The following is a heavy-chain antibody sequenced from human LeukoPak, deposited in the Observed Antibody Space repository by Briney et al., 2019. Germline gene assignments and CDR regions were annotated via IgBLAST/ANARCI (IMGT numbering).Heavy chain of an antibody. CDR2: INPSGGST. CDR3: ARDLQAYSSGWGSQD. D-gene: IGHD6-19*01. V-gene: IGHV1-46*01. CDR1: GGTFSSYA. J-gene: IGHJ4*02. Sequence: ASVKVSCKASGGTFSSYAISWVRQAPGQGLEWMGIINPSGGSTSYAQKFQGRVTMTRDTSTSTVYMELSSLRSEDTAVYYCARDLQAYSSGWGSQDWGQGTLVTVSS.